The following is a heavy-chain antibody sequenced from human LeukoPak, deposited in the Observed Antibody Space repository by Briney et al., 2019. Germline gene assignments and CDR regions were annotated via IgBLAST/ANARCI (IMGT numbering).Heavy chain of an antibody. CDR3: AAGTAADY. CDR2: IRSSSSYT. V-gene: IGHV3-11*03. Sequence: GGSLRLSCVVSGIPFSDYYMNWVRQAPRKALEWISYIRSSSSYTDYADSVKGRFTISRDNAQNALFLQMNSLRVEDTAVYYCAAGTAADYWGQGTLVTVYS. J-gene: IGHJ4*02. D-gene: IGHD6-13*01. CDR1: GIPFSDYY.